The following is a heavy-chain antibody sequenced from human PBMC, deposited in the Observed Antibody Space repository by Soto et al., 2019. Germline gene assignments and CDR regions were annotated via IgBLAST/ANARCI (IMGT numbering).Heavy chain of an antibody. CDR3: ARVDGQQLVLCGPAFDI. CDR2: INPSGGST. D-gene: IGHD6-13*01. Sequence: ASVKVSCKASGYTFTSYYMHWVRQAPGQGLEWMGIINPSGGSTSYAQKFQGRVTMTRDTSTSTVYMELSSLRSEDTAVFYCARVDGQQLVLCGPAFDIWGQGTMVTVSS. V-gene: IGHV1-46*01. J-gene: IGHJ3*02. CDR1: GYTFTSYY.